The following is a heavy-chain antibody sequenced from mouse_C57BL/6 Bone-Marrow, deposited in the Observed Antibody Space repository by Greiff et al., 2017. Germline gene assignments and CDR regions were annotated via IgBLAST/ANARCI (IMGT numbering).Heavy chain of an antibody. CDR3: ASRTGTWYFDV. J-gene: IGHJ1*03. V-gene: IGHV5-6*02. CDR1: GFTFSSYG. Sequence: DVMLVESGGDLVKPGGSLKLSCAASGFTFSSYGMSWVRQTPDKRLEWVATISSGGSYTYYPDSVKGRFTISRDNAKNTLYLQMSSLKSEDTAMYYCASRTGTWYFDVWGKGTTVTVSS. CDR2: ISSGGSYT. D-gene: IGHD4-1*01.